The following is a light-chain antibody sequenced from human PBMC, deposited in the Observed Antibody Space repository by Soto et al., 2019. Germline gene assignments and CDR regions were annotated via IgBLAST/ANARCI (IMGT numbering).Light chain of an antibody. CDR1: QRINKW. J-gene: IGKJ1*01. CDR2: DAS. CDR3: QQYSSYSAWT. V-gene: IGKV1-5*01. Sequence: DIPMTQSPSSLSASVGDRVTITCRASQRINKWLAWHQQKPGKAPKLLIYDASSLQSGVPPMFSGSGSGTEFTLTIRSLQPDDSASYYCQQYSSYSAWTFGEGTKVDIK.